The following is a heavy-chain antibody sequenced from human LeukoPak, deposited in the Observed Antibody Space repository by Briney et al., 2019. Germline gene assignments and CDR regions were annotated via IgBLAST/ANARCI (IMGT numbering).Heavy chain of an antibody. D-gene: IGHD6-13*01. V-gene: IGHV5-51*01. CDR3: AAAYSSSWFFYY. J-gene: IGHJ4*02. CDR1: GYSFTSYW. CDR2: IYPHDSDT. Sequence: GESLKISCKGSGYSFTSYWIGWVRQVPGKGLEWMGIIYPHDSDTRYSPSFEGQVTISVDKSITTAYLQWSSLKASDTAVYFCAAAYSSSWFFYYWGQGTLVTVSS.